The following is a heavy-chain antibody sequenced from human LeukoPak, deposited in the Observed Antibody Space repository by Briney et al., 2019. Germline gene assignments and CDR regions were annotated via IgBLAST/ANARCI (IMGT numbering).Heavy chain of an antibody. CDR3: AELGITMIGGV. CDR1: GFTFSSYA. Sequence: PGGSLRLSCAASGFTFSSYAMNWVRQAPGKGLEWVSSISSSDDNTYYADSVKGRFTISRDNSKNTLYLQMNSLRAEDTAVYYCAELGITMIGGVWGKGTTVTISS. CDR2: ISSSDDNT. J-gene: IGHJ6*04. V-gene: IGHV3-23*01. D-gene: IGHD3-10*02.